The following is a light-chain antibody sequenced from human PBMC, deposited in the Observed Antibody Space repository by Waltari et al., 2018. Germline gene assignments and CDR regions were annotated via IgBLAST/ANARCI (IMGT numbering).Light chain of an antibody. CDR2: GAS. V-gene: IGKV3-20*01. J-gene: IGKJ2*01. Sequence: EIVLTQSPGTLSLSPGERATLSCRASQSVTRTLAWYQQKPGQAPRLLIYGASNRATGIPDRFSGSGSGTDFSLTISRLEPEDFAVYYCQHYLRLPATFGQGTKLEIK. CDR1: QSVTRT. CDR3: QHYLRLPAT.